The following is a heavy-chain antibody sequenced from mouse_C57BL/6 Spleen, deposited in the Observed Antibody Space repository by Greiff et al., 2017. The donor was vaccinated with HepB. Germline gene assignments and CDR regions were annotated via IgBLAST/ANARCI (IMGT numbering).Heavy chain of an antibody. J-gene: IGHJ1*03. CDR3: ARRNYYGSSYVGYFDV. V-gene: IGHV1-47*01. Sequence: VQLQQSGAELVKPGASVKMSCKASGYTFTTYPIEWMKQNHGKSLEWIGNFHPYNDDTKYNEKFKGKATLTVEKSSSTVYLELSRLTSDDSAVYYCARRNYYGSSYVGYFDVWGTGTTVTVSS. CDR1: GYTFTTYP. CDR2: FHPYNDDT. D-gene: IGHD1-1*01.